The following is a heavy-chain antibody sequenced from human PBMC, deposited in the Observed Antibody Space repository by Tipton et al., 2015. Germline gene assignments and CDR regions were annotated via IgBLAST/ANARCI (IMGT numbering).Heavy chain of an antibody. Sequence: LRLSCTVSVFTFSKYWMSWVRQAPGKGLEWFGHIYYSGSTNYNPSLKSRVTMSVDTSKNQFSLNLSSVTAADTAVYYCARGGNNWFDPWGQGTLVTVSS. J-gene: IGHJ5*02. D-gene: IGHD2-15*01. CDR3: ARGGNNWFDP. V-gene: IGHV4-59*01. CDR1: VFTFSKYW. CDR2: IYYSGST.